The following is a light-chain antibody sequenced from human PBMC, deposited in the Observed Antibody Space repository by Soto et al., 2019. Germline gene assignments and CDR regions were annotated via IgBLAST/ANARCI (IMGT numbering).Light chain of an antibody. CDR2: EVS. CDR3: SSYTTANTYV. Sequence: QPALTQPASVSGSPGQSITISCTGTSSDVGGYNYVSWYQQHPGKAPKLMIYEVSNRPSGVSNRFSGSKSGNTASLTISGLQAEDEADYYCSSYTTANTYVFGTGTKVTVL. CDR1: SSDVGGYNY. V-gene: IGLV2-14*01. J-gene: IGLJ1*01.